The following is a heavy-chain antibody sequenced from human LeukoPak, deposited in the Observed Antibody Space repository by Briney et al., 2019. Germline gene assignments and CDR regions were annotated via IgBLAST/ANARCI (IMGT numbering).Heavy chain of an antibody. D-gene: IGHD3-10*01. V-gene: IGHV3-7*01. CDR2: IKQDGTDK. CDR1: GFMFRSYW. CDR3: ARGGVIRGVMAGY. Sequence: GGSLRLSCEASGFMFRSYWMSWVRQAPGKGLEWVANIKQDGTDKDYVDAVKGRFIISRDNAKNSLYLQMNSLRAKDTAVYYCARGGVIRGVMAGYWGQGTLVTVSS. J-gene: IGHJ4*02.